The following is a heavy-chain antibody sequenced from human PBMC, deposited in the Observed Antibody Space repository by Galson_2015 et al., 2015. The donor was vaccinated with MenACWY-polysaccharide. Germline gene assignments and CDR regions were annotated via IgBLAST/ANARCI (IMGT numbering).Heavy chain of an antibody. CDR2: ISSSSSYI. D-gene: IGHD1-7*01. Sequence: SLRLSCAASGFTFSSYSMNWVRQAPGKGLEWVSSISSSSSYIYYADSVKGRFTISRDNAKNSLYLQMNSLRAEDTAVYYCATRDGDNWSYVSAFDIWGRGTMVTVSS. CDR3: ATRDGDNWSYVSAFDI. J-gene: IGHJ3*02. V-gene: IGHV3-21*01. CDR1: GFTFSSYS.